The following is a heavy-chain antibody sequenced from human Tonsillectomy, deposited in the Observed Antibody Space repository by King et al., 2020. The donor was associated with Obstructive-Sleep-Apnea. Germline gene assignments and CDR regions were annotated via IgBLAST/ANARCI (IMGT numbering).Heavy chain of an antibody. J-gene: IGHJ4*02. Sequence: VQLVESGGGLMQPGGSLRLSCAASGFTFSNYAMTWVCQAPGKGLEWVSVISGSGGSTHYADSVRGRFTISRDNSNNTLYLEMNSLRAGDTAVYYCAKFPTHYYGSGSFDYWGQGALVTVSS. CDR3: AKFPTHYYGSGSFDY. CDR2: ISGSGGST. CDR1: GFTFSNYA. D-gene: IGHD3-10*01. V-gene: IGHV3-23*04.